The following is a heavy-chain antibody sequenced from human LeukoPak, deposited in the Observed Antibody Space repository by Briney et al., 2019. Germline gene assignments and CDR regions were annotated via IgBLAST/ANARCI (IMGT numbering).Heavy chain of an antibody. D-gene: IGHD4-17*01. J-gene: IGHJ4*02. Sequence: GGSLRLSCAASGFTFSNYAMHWVRQAPGKGLESVSAISSNGGSTYYANSVKGRFTISRDNSKNTLYLQMNSLRAEDTAVYYCARVDYGDYGFDYWGQGTLVTVSS. CDR3: ARVDYGDYGFDY. CDR1: GFTFSNYA. CDR2: ISSNGGST. V-gene: IGHV3-64*01.